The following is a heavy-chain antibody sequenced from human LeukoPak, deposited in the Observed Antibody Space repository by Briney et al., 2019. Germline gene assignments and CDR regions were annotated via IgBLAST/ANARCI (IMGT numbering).Heavy chain of an antibody. V-gene: IGHV4-34*01. CDR1: GGSFSGYY. D-gene: IGHD6-13*01. Sequence: SETLSLTCPVYGGSFSGYYWSWIRQPPGKGLEWIGEINHSGSTNYNPSLKSRVTISVDTSKNQFSLKLSSVTAADTAVYYCARGRAAAGGSGTNFDYWGQGTLVTVSS. CDR3: ARGRAAAGGSGTNFDY. CDR2: INHSGST. J-gene: IGHJ4*02.